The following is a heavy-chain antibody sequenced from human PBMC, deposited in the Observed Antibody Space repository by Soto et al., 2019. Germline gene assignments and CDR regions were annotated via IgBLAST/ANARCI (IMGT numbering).Heavy chain of an antibody. D-gene: IGHD5-12*01. V-gene: IGHV4-59*01. CDR3: ARDRRWLQSEEKDWYFDL. Sequence: SETLSLTCTVSGGSISSYYWSWIRQPPGKGLEWIGYIYYSGSTNYNPSLKSRVTISVDTSKNQFSLKLSSVTAADTAVYYCARDRRWLQSEEKDWYFDLWGRGTLVTVSS. CDR2: IYYSGST. CDR1: GGSISSYY. J-gene: IGHJ2*01.